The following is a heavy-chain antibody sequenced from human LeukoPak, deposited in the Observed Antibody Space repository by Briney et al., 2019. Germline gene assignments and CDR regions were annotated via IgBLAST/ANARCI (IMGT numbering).Heavy chain of an antibody. D-gene: IGHD2-2*01. CDR2: IHHSGST. CDR1: DYSISSAYY. J-gene: IGHJ6*04. V-gene: IGHV4-38-2*02. Sequence: SETLSLTCVVSDYSISSAYYSGWIRQPPGKELEWIGSIHHSGSTYYNPSLKSRVTISVDTSKNHFSLKLSAVTAADTAVYYCARDRLGTYCSSTNCYYYGMDVWGKGTTVTVSS. CDR3: ARDRLGTYCSSTNCYYYGMDV.